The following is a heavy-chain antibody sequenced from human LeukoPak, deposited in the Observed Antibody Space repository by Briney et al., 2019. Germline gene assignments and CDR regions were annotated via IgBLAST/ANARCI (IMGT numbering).Heavy chain of an antibody. D-gene: IGHD2-8*01. V-gene: IGHV4-59*10. CDR1: GGSFSGYY. CDR2: IYTSGST. Sequence: SETLSLTCAVYGGSFSGYYWSWIRQPAGKGLEWIGRIYTSGSTNYNPSLKSRVTMSVDTSKNQFSLKLSSVTAADTAVYYCVQNGQSGFSFDPWGQGTLVTVSS. CDR3: VQNGQSGFSFDP. J-gene: IGHJ5*02.